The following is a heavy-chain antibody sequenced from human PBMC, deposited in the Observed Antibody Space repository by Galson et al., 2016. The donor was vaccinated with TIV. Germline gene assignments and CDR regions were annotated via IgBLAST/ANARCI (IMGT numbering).Heavy chain of an antibody. CDR2: IWYDGSNI. J-gene: IGHJ4*02. Sequence: SLRLSCAASGFTFGSYGLHWVRLAPGKGLEWLAGIWYDGSNIHYAESVKGRFIISRDNSKNTLYLQMNSLRVEDTAVYYCAGEFRDYYFDYWGQGTLVTVSS. CDR1: GFTFGSYG. CDR3: AGEFRDYYFDY. V-gene: IGHV3-33*01.